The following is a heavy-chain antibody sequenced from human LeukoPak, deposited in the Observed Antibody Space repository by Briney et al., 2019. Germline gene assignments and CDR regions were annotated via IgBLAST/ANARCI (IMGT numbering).Heavy chain of an antibody. J-gene: IGHJ4*02. V-gene: IGHV4-59*08. Sequence: PSETLSLTCTVSGGSISSYYWSWIRQPPGKGLEWIGYIYYSGSTNYNPSLKSRVTISVDTSKNQFSLKLSSVTAADTAVYYCARRAGYSSALDYWGQGTLVTVSS. CDR1: GGSISSYY. CDR2: IYYSGST. D-gene: IGHD6-19*01. CDR3: ARRAGYSSALDY.